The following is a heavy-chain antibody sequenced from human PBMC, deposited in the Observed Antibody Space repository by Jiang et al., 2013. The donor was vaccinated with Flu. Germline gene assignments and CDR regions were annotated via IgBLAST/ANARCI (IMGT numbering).Heavy chain of an antibody. CDR2: VIPMSGTS. D-gene: IGHD2-15*01. J-gene: IGHJ4*02. CDR1: GGTFRGSV. V-gene: IGHV1-69*01. Sequence: SGAEVKKPGSSVKVSCKASGGTFRGSVFSWVRQAPGQGLEWIGGVIPMSGTSSYAQKFVGRVTITADESTSTAYMELSSLRSEDTAVYYCASTEYCSGGRCYCLDYWGQGTLVTVSS. CDR3: ASTEYCSGGRCYCLDY.